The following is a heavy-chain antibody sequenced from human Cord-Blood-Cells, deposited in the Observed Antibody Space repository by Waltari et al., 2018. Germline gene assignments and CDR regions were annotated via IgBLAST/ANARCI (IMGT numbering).Heavy chain of an antibody. CDR3: ARGLSGSYYY. CDR1: GGSFSGYY. D-gene: IGHD1-26*01. J-gene: IGHJ4*02. Sequence: QVQLQQWGAGLLKPSETLSLTCAVYGGSFSGYYWSWIRQPPGKGLVWIGEINHSGSTNYTPSLKSGVTISVDTAKNQFSLKLSSVTAADTAVYYCARGLSGSYYYWGQGTLVTVSS. CDR2: INHSGST. V-gene: IGHV4-34*01.